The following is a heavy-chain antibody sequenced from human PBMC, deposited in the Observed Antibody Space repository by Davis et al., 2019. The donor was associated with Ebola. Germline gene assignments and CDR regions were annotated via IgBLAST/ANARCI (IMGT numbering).Heavy chain of an antibody. CDR3: AKAEGVLQSDFDY. CDR2: ISSSGSTI. J-gene: IGHJ4*02. CDR1: GFTFSDYY. D-gene: IGHD4-11*01. Sequence: PGGSLRLSCAASGFTFSDYYMSWIRQAPGKGLEWVSYISSSGSTIYYADSVKGRFTISRDNAKNSLYLQMNSLRAEDTAVYYCAKAEGVLQSDFDYWGQGTLVTVSS. V-gene: IGHV3-11*01.